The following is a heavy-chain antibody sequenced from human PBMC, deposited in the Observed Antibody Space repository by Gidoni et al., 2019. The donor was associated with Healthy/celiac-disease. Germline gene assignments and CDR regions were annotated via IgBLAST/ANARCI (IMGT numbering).Heavy chain of an antibody. Sequence: QVQLVESGGGVVQPGRSLRLSGAASGFTFSSYGMHWVRQAPGKGLEWVAVIGYDGSNKYYADSVKGRFTISRDNSKNTLYLQMNSLRAEDTAVYYCARMYSSGWYGFDYWGQGTLVTVSS. CDR2: IGYDGSNK. V-gene: IGHV3-33*01. CDR1: GFTFSSYG. CDR3: ARMYSSGWYGFDY. D-gene: IGHD6-19*01. J-gene: IGHJ4*02.